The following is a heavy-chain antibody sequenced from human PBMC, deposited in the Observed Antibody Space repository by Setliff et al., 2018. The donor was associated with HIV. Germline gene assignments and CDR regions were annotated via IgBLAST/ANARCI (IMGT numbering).Heavy chain of an antibody. J-gene: IGHJ4*02. CDR1: GGSISSYY. CDR3: ARVRRWFGELLLDY. D-gene: IGHD3-10*01. V-gene: IGHV4-59*01. Sequence: SETLSLTCTVSGGSISSYYWSWIRQPPGKGLEWIGYIYYSGSTNYNPSLKSRVTISVDTSKNQFSLKLSSVTAADTAVYYCARVRRWFGELLLDYWGQGTLVTVPQ. CDR2: IYYSGST.